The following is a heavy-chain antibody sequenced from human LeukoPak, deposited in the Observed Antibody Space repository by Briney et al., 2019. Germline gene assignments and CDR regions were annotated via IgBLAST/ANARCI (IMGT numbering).Heavy chain of an antibody. CDR1: GFTFSSYG. V-gene: IGHV3-30*02. J-gene: IGHJ5*02. CDR2: IRYDGSNK. CDR3: AKDGLAYCGGDCSNNWFDP. Sequence: GGSLRLSCAASGFTFSSYGMHWVRQAPGTGLEWVAFIRYDGSNKYYADSVKGRFTISRDNSKNTLYLQMNSLRAEDTAVYYCAKDGLAYCGGDCSNNWFDPWGQGTLVTVSS. D-gene: IGHD2-21*01.